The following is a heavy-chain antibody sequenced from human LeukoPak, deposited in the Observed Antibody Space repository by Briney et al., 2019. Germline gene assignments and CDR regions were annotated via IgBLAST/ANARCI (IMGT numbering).Heavy chain of an antibody. Sequence: ASVKVSCKASGYTFTSYGISWVRQAPGQGLEWMGWISAYNGNTNYAQKLQGRVTMTTDTSTSTAYMELSSLRSEDTAVYYCARDEIGYCSSTSCYYYYGMDVWGQGTTVTVSS. CDR2: ISAYNGNT. CDR1: GYTFTSYG. D-gene: IGHD2-2*01. CDR3: ARDEIGYCSSTSCYYYYGMDV. J-gene: IGHJ6*02. V-gene: IGHV1-18*01.